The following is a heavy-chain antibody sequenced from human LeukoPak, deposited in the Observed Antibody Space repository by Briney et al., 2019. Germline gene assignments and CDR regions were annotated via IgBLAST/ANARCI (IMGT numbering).Heavy chain of an antibody. V-gene: IGHV4-59*01. Sequence: SETLSLTCTVSDGSIGSYYWSWIRQPPGKGLEWIGYIYYSGSTNYNPSLKSRVTISVDTSKNQFSLKLRSVTAADTAVYYCARAHSSSWYMDYWGQGTLVTVSS. D-gene: IGHD6-13*01. CDR2: IYYSGST. J-gene: IGHJ4*02. CDR1: DGSIGSYY. CDR3: ARAHSSSWYMDY.